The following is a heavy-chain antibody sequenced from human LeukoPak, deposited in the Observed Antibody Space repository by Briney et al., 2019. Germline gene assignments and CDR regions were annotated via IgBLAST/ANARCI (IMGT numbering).Heavy chain of an antibody. CDR1: GGSISSGDYY. V-gene: IGHV4-30-4*01. D-gene: IGHD2-2*01. J-gene: IGHJ5*02. Sequence: SETLSLTCTVSGGSISSGDYYWSWIRQPPGKGLEWIGYIYYSGSTYYNPSLKSRVTISVDTSKNQFSLKLSSVTAADTAVYYCARAKLGYCSSTSCYYCWFDPWGREPWSPSPQ. CDR2: IYYSGST. CDR3: ARAKLGYCSSTSCYYCWFDP.